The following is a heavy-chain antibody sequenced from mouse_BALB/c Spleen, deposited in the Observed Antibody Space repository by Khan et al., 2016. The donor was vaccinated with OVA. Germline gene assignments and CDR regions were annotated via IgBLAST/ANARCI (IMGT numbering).Heavy chain of an antibody. D-gene: IGHD2-10*02. J-gene: IGHJ3*01. Sequence: QVRLQQSGAELAKPGASVKMSCKASGYTFTTYWMHWIKQRPGQGLEWIGYINPSTGYSEYNQKFKDKATLTADKSSSTAYMQLSSLTSEASSFYYCANHGSISAWFGYWGQGTLVTVSA. V-gene: IGHV1-7*01. CDR1: GYTFTTYW. CDR2: INPSTGYS. CDR3: ANHGSISAWFGY.